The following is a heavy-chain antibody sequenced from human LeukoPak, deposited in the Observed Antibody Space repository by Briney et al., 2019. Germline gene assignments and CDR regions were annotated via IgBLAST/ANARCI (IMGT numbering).Heavy chain of an antibody. D-gene: IGHD3-3*02. CDR2: ITPKSGDT. CDR3: ARVRLADERAWAY. Sequence: GASVKVSCKASGYTFGDFYTHWVRQAPGQGLEYVGWITPKSGDTYSPQRFQGRVTMTRDASISTAYMELSSLRSDDTAVYFCARVRLADERAWAYWGQGTLVTVSS. V-gene: IGHV1-2*02. CDR1: GYTFGDFY. J-gene: IGHJ4*02.